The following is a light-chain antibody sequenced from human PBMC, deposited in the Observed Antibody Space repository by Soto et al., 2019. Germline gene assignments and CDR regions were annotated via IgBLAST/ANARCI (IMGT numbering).Light chain of an antibody. J-gene: IGKJ2*01. CDR3: MPALQTPRT. CDR2: LGS. CDR1: QSLLHTNGYNY. Sequence: DFVMTQSPLSLTVTPGESASISCWSSQSLLHTNGYNYFDWYLQKPGQSPQLLIYLGSNRASGGPDRFSGRGSGTDFTLRISRVEADDVVVYYCMPALQTPRTFGQGTKLEIK. V-gene: IGKV2-28*01.